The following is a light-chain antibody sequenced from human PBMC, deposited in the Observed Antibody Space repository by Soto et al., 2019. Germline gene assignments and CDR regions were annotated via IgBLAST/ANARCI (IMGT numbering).Light chain of an antibody. Sequence: QSVLTQPPSVSGAPGQRVTISCTGSSSNIGAGYDVPWDQLLPGTAPKLLIYGNINRPSGVPDRFSGSKSGTSASLAITGLQAEDEADYYCQSYDRSLRGVVFGGGTKLTVL. CDR2: GNI. V-gene: IGLV1-40*01. CDR3: QSYDRSLRGVV. J-gene: IGLJ2*01. CDR1: SSNIGAGYD.